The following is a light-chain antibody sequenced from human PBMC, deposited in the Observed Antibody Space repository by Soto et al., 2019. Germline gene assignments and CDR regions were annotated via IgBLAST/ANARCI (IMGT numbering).Light chain of an antibody. CDR1: QSISSL. Sequence: DMQMNLSLSTLVAFVGDRVTMTCRASQSISSLLAWYQQKPWKAPKLLIYDASSLESGVPSRFSGRKVGTQFILTIDSLQPEDFATYYCQLVRSYPRTFCGGTKVDIK. J-gene: IGKJ4*01. V-gene: IGKV1-5*01. CDR2: DAS. CDR3: QLVRSYPRT.